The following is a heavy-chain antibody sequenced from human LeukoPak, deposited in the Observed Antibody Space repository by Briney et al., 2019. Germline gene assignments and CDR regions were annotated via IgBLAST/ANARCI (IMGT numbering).Heavy chain of an antibody. CDR1: GYTFTGYY. CDR3: ARVGWGAVAGPFDY. CDR2: INPNSGGT. Sequence: GASVKVSCKASGYTFTGYYMHWVRQAPGQGLEWMGWINPNSGGTNYAQKFQGRVTMTRDTSISTAYMELSRLRSDDTAVYYCARVGWGAVAGPFDYWGQGTLVTVSS. D-gene: IGHD6-19*01. J-gene: IGHJ4*02. V-gene: IGHV1-2*02.